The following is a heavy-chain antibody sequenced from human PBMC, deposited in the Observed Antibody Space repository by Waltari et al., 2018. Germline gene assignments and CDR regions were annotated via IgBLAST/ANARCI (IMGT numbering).Heavy chain of an antibody. CDR2: IQTSGST. CDR1: GGSISSGLYY. D-gene: IGHD3-10*01. Sequence: QVQLQESGPGLVKPSQTLSPTCTVPGGSISSGLYYWSWIRQPAGKGLEWLGRIQTSGSTHYNPSLKSRVTISVDTSKNQFSLKLSSVTAADTAVYYCARANYYGSGSIDYWGQGTLVTVSS. J-gene: IGHJ4*02. CDR3: ARANYYGSGSIDY. V-gene: IGHV4-61*02.